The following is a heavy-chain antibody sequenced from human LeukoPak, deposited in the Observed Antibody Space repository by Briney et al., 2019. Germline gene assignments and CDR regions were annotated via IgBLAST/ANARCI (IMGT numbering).Heavy chain of an antibody. CDR3: ARGHETGYSYGWVYYYYGMDV. J-gene: IGHJ6*02. CDR1: GFTFTSYA. D-gene: IGHD5-18*01. CDR2: ISGSGGGT. V-gene: IGHV3-23*01. Sequence: GGSLRLSCAASGFTFTSYAMSWVRQAPGKGLEWVSAISGSGGGTNYADSVKGRFTISRDNAKNSLYLQMNSLRAEDTAVYYCARGHETGYSYGWVYYYYGMDVWGQGTTVTVSS.